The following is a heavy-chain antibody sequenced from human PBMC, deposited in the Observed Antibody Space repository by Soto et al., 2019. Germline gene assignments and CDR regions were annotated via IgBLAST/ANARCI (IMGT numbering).Heavy chain of an antibody. Sequence: GGSLRLSCAASGFAFSGYAINWVRQAPGKGLEWVSFISSIGTTTKYSDSVKGRFTISRDNAKNTVYLQMNSLRAEDTAVYYCARAGYAFDIWGQGTMVTVSS. CDR3: ARAGYAFDI. J-gene: IGHJ3*02. CDR1: GFAFSGYA. V-gene: IGHV3-23*01. CDR2: ISSIGTTT.